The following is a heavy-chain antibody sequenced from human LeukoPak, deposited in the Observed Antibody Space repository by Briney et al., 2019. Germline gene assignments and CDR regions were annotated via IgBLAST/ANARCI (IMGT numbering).Heavy chain of an antibody. CDR3: TGEGLYSSGWYGPFDY. D-gene: IGHD6-19*01. J-gene: IGHJ4*02. CDR2: IRSKAYGGTT. V-gene: IGHV3-49*04. CDR1: GFTFGDYA. Sequence: GGSLRLSCTASGFTFGDYAMSWVRQAPGKGLEWVSFIRSKAYGGTTEYAASVKGRFTISRDDSKAIAYLQMNSLKTEDTAVYYCTGEGLYSSGWYGPFDYWGQGTLVTVSS.